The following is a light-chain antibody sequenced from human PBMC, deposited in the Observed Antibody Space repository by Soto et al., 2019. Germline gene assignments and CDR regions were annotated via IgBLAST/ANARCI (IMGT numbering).Light chain of an antibody. CDR3: QQYNNWPL. Sequence: EIGMTQSPATLSVSPGERATLSCRASQSVSSNLAWYQQKPGEAPRLLIYGASTRATGIPARFSGSGSGTEFTLTISSLQSEDFAVYCCQQYNNWPLFGGGTKVDIK. V-gene: IGKV3-15*01. J-gene: IGKJ4*01. CDR2: GAS. CDR1: QSVSSN.